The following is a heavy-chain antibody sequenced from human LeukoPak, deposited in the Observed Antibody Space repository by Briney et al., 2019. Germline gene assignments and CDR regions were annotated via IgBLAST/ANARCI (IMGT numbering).Heavy chain of an antibody. Sequence: NPSETLSLTCTVSGGSISSGGYYWSWIRQHPGKGLEWIGYIYYSGSTYYNPSLKSRVTISVDTSKNQFSLKLSSVTAADTAVYYCARGHCSSTSCPFDYWGQGTLVTVSS. CDR3: ARGHCSSTSCPFDY. V-gene: IGHV4-31*03. J-gene: IGHJ4*02. CDR1: GGSISSGGYY. CDR2: IYYSGST. D-gene: IGHD2-2*01.